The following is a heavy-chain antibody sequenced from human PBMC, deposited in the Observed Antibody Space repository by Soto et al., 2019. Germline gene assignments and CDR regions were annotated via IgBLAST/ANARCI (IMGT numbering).Heavy chain of an antibody. J-gene: IGHJ6*04. CDR3: AKEGYCSGGSCPMYF. CDR1: GFTFSSYA. CDR2: IIGSGGST. V-gene: IGHV3-23*01. D-gene: IGHD2-15*01. Sequence: GGSLRLSCAASGFTFSSYAMSWVRQAPGKGLEWVSAIIGSGGSTYYADSVKGRFTISRDNSKNTLYLQMNSLRAEDTALHYCAKEGYCSGGSCPMYFWGKGTTVTVSA.